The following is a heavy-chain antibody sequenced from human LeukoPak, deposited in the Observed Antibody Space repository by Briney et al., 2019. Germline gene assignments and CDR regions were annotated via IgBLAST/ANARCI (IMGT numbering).Heavy chain of an antibody. Sequence: GGSLRLSCEASGFTFSRNWMTWVRQAPGKGLEWVSVVSTSGDNGYYADSVQGRFTISRDNSKNSLYLQMNSLRAEDTAVYYCAKGGTGTTVRYFDYWGQGTLVTVSS. V-gene: IGHV3-23*01. CDR1: GFTFSRNW. CDR2: VSTSGDNG. D-gene: IGHD1-7*01. CDR3: AKGGTGTTVRYFDY. J-gene: IGHJ4*02.